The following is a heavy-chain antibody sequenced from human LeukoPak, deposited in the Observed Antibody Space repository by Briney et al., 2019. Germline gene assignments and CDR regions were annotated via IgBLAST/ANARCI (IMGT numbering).Heavy chain of an antibody. V-gene: IGHV4-4*02. D-gene: IGHD6-13*01. CDR1: GGSISSSNW. CDR2: IYHSGST. Sequence: SGTLSLTCAVSGGSISSSNWWSWVRPPPGKGLEWIGEIYHSGSTNYNPSLKSRVTISVDKSKNQFSLKLSSVTAADTAVYYCARTMGIAAAGVDYWGQGTLVTVSS. J-gene: IGHJ4*02. CDR3: ARTMGIAAAGVDY.